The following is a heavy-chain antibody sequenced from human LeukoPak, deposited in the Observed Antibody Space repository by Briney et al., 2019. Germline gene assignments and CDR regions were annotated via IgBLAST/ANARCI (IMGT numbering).Heavy chain of an antibody. V-gene: IGHV1-46*01. CDR2: INPSGGST. CDR3: ARDKVPYGSGSQLVYYYGMDV. Sequence: ASVKVSCKASGYTFTSYYMHWVRQAPGQGLGWMGIINPSGGSTSYAQKFQGRVTMTRDTSTSTVYMELSSLRSEDTAVYYCARDKVPYGSGSQLVYYYGMDVWGQGTTVTVSS. CDR1: GYTFTSYY. J-gene: IGHJ6*02. D-gene: IGHD3-10*01.